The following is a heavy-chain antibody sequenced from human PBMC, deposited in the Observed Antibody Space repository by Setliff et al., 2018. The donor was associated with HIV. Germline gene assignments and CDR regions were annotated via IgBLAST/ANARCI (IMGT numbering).Heavy chain of an antibody. J-gene: IGHJ4*02. CDR1: GGSISSSNW. Sequence: SETLSLTCAVSGGSISSSNWWSWVRQPPGKGLEWIGELSPSGTTRSNPSLKSRVTVSLDMSKNQFSLKLNSLTAADTGVYYCATFFVSTATTQDYWGQGTLVTVSS. CDR2: LSPSGTT. D-gene: IGHD4-17*01. CDR3: ATFFVSTATTQDY. V-gene: IGHV4-4*02.